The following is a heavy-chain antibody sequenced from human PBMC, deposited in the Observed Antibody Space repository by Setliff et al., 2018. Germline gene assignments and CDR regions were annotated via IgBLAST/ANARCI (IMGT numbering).Heavy chain of an antibody. CDR1: GFSFSSYE. J-gene: IGHJ4*02. D-gene: IGHD1-26*01. CDR2: IDKSGDRT. V-gene: IGHV3-48*03. Sequence: PGGSLRLSCAASGFSFSSYEMNWVRQAPGKGLEWVSYIDKSGDRTEYADSVKGRFTISRDNAKNTLYLQMDSLRAEDTATYYCVRDGAGAFDYWGPGTLVTVSS. CDR3: VRDGAGAFDY.